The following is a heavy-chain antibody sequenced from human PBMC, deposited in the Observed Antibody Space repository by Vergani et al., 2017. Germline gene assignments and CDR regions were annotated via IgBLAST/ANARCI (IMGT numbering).Heavy chain of an antibody. V-gene: IGHV1-46*03. CDR1: GYTFSNYY. CDR2: INPSGGHT. D-gene: IGHD3-9*01. CDR3: ARGDSGILSGYRY. J-gene: IGHJ4*02. Sequence: QVQVVQSGAEVKKSGASVKVSCKTSGYTFSNYYMHWVRQAPGQGLEWMGIINPSGGHTNYAQKFQGRVTMTRDTSTSTVYMELSSLRSDDTAIYYCARGDSGILSGYRYWGQGTLVTVSA.